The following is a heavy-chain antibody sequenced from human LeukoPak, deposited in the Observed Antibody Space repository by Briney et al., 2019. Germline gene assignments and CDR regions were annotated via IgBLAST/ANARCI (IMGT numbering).Heavy chain of an antibody. CDR3: ARDAHDYGLYYFDY. Sequence: PSETLSLACTVSGGSISSYYWSWILQPPRKGLDGIGYIYYSGSTNYNPSLKSRVTISVDTSKNQFSLKLSSVTAADTAVYYCARDAHDYGLYYFDYWGQGTLVTVSS. CDR1: GGSISSYY. J-gene: IGHJ4*02. CDR2: IYYSGST. D-gene: IGHD4-17*01. V-gene: IGHV4-59*01.